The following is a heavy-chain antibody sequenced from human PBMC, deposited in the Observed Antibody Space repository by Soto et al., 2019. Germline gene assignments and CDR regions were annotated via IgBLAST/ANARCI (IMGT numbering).Heavy chain of an antibody. V-gene: IGHV4-4*07. J-gene: IGHJ4*02. Sequence: SETLSLTCTVSGGSISSYYWSWIRQPAGKGLEWIGRIYTSGSTNYNPSLKSRVTMSVDTSKNQFSLKLSSVTAAETAVYYCARDRKLRVSYYDSSGYYYFDYWGQGTMVTVYS. CDR2: IYTSGST. D-gene: IGHD3-22*01. CDR1: GGSISSYY. CDR3: ARDRKLRVSYYDSSGYYYFDY.